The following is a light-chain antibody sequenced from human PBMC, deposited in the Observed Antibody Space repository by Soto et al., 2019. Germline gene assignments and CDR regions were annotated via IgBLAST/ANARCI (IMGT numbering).Light chain of an antibody. CDR2: KAS. CDR1: QSISSW. CDR3: QQYNSYSPVT. J-gene: IGKJ2*01. Sequence: DIQMTQSPSTLSASVGDRVTITCRASQSISSWLAWYQQKPGKAPKLLIYKASSLESGVPSRFSGSGSGTEFTLTIISLQPDDFATYYCQQYNSYSPVTFGQGTKLESK. V-gene: IGKV1-5*03.